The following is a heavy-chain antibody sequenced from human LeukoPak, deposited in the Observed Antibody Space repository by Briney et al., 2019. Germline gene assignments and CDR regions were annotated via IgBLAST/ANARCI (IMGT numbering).Heavy chain of an antibody. J-gene: IGHJ4*02. CDR3: VKDRGGYNYGLGYFDY. Sequence: GGCLRLSCSASGFTFSSYAMHWVRQAPGKGLEYGSTICSNGFSTYYADSVKGRFTISRDNSKNTLYHQMSSLRAEDTAMYYCVKDRGGYNYGLGYFDYWGQGTLVTVSS. CDR2: ICSNGFST. CDR1: GFTFSSYA. D-gene: IGHD5-18*01. V-gene: IGHV3-64D*06.